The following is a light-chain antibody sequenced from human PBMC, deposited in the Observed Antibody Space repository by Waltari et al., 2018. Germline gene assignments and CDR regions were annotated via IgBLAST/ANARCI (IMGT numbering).Light chain of an antibody. J-gene: IGLJ3*02. V-gene: IGLV1-44*01. Sequence: QSVLTQPPSASGTPGQRVTISCSGSSSNIGSNTLKWYQQLPATAPKVVINSNNQRPSGVPDRFSGSKSGTSASLAISGLQSEDEADYYCAAWDDRLNGWVFGGGTRLTVL. CDR2: SNN. CDR1: SSNIGSNT. CDR3: AAWDDRLNGWV.